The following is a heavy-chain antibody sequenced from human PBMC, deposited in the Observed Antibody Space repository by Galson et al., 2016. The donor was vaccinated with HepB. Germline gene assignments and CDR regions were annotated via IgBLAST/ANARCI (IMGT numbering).Heavy chain of an antibody. J-gene: IGHJ6*02. CDR1: GYSFLHYG. V-gene: IGHV5-51*01. D-gene: IGHD1-14*01. CDR3: ARLYNTSSLAGEFYSYGMDV. Sequence: QSGAEVKKPGESLKISCKGSGYSFLHYGITWVRQMSGNGLEWMGIIYPDDSDTKYSPSFQGQVTMSVDKSIDTAYLQWSSLKASDTAIYFCARLYNTSSLAGEFYSYGMDVWGQGTTVTVSS. CDR2: IYPDDSDT.